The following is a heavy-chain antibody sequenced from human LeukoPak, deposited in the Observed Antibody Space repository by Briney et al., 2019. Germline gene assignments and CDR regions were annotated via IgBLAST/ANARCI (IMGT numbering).Heavy chain of an antibody. D-gene: IGHD3-22*01. V-gene: IGHV4-59*08. CDR3: ARRYDSSGSDAFDI. CDR1: GGSISSCY. Sequence: SETLSLTCTVSGGSISSCYWSWIRQPPGKGLEWIGYIYYSGSTNYNPSLKSRVTISVDTSKNQFSLKLSSVTAADTAVYYCARRYDSSGSDAFDIWGQGTMVTVSS. CDR2: IYYSGST. J-gene: IGHJ3*02.